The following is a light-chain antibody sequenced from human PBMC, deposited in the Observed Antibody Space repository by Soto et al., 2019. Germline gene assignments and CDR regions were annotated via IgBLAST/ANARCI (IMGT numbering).Light chain of an antibody. Sequence: EIVLTQSPVTLSLSPGESATLSCRASQSIGSNLAWYQQRPGQAPRLLIYGASTRATGIPARFSGSGSGTEFTLTISSLQSEDFAVYYCQQYNNWPPITFGQGTRLENK. CDR2: GAS. CDR3: QQYNNWPPIT. V-gene: IGKV3-15*01. CDR1: QSIGSN. J-gene: IGKJ5*01.